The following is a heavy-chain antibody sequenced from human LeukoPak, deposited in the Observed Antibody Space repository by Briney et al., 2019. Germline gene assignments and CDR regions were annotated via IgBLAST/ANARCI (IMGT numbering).Heavy chain of an antibody. D-gene: IGHD2-8*01. CDR3: AKDLRPDGVDNFDH. J-gene: IGHJ4*02. CDR1: GFKFNSYT. V-gene: IGHV3-23*01. Sequence: GSLRLSCATSGFKFNSYTIEWVRPGPGKGLQMVPNILASGSPTYYADSVKGRFIISRDNSKNTVYLQMNSLRVEDTAIYYCAKDLRPDGVDNFDHWGQGILVTVSS. CDR2: ILASGSPT.